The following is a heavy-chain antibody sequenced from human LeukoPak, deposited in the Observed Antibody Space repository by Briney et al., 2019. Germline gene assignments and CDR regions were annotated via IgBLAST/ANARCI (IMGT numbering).Heavy chain of an antibody. CDR1: GGSISSYY. Sequence: SETLSLTCTVSGGSISSYYWSWIRQPPGKGLEWIGYIYYSGSTNYNPSLKSRVTISVDTSKNQFSLKLSSVTAADTAVYYCARDGYYYGSGSYYSPYGMDVWGQGTTVTVSS. J-gene: IGHJ6*02. CDR2: IYYSGST. D-gene: IGHD3-10*01. V-gene: IGHV4-59*12. CDR3: ARDGYYYGSGSYYSPYGMDV.